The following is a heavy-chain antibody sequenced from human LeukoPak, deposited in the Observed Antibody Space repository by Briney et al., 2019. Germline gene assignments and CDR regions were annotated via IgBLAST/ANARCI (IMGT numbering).Heavy chain of an antibody. CDR3: ARGESRIETPSY. V-gene: IGHV4-34*01. CDR2: INHSGST. CDR1: GGSFSGYY. D-gene: IGHD3-16*02. Sequence: SETLSLTCAVYGGSFSGYYWSWIRQPPGKGLEWMGEINHSGSTNYNPSLKRRGPISVDTPKNQFSLKLSSVTAADTAVYYCARGESRIETPSYWGQGTLVTVSS. J-gene: IGHJ4*02.